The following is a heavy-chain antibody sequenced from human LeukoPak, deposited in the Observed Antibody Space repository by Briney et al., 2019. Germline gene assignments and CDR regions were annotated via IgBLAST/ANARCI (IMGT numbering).Heavy chain of an antibody. CDR2: ISSSSSYI. V-gene: IGHV3-21*01. CDR3: ARGAGYCSRTSYRYGMDV. J-gene: IGHJ6*02. Sequence: GGSLRLSCAASGFTFSSYSMNWVRQAPGKGLEWVSSISSSSSYIYYADSVKGRFTISRDNAKNSLYLQMHSLRAEATAVYYCARGAGYCSRTSYRYGMDVWAQGTTVTVSS. CDR1: GFTFSSYS. D-gene: IGHD2-2*01.